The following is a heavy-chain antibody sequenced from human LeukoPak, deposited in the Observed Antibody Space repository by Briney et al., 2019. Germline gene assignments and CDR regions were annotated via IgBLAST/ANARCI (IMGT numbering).Heavy chain of an antibody. CDR2: ISTSVSTI. D-gene: IGHD4-17*01. Sequence: PGGSLRLSCAASGFTVSDYYMSWIRQAPGKGLEWVSYISTSVSTIYYAESVKGRFTISRDNARNSLYLQMNSLRAEDTALYYCARGNDYGDYVPLYYFDYWGQGTLVTVSS. V-gene: IGHV3-11*01. J-gene: IGHJ4*02. CDR1: GFTVSDYY. CDR3: ARGNDYGDYVPLYYFDY.